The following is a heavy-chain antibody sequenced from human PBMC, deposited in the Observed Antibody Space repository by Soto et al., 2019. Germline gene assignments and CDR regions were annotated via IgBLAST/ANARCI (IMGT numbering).Heavy chain of an antibody. D-gene: IGHD2-15*01. CDR2: IYYSGST. CDR1: GGSISRYY. J-gene: IGHJ6*02. V-gene: IGHV4-59*01. Sequence: SETLSLTCTVSGGSISRYYWSWIRQPPGKGLEWIGFIYYSGSTNYNPSLKSRVTISVDTSKNQFSLKLSSVTAADTAVYYCAREVAEKYYYYGMDVWRQGTTVTVSS. CDR3: AREVAEKYYYYGMDV.